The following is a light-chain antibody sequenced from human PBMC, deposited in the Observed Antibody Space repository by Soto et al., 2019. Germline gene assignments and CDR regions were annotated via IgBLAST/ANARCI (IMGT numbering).Light chain of an antibody. CDR3: QPYNSYSEA. V-gene: IGKV1-5*03. J-gene: IGKJ1*01. CDR2: KAS. CDR1: QTISSW. Sequence: IQITQSPSTLSGSVGDRVTITCRASQTISSWLAWYQQKPGKAPKLLIYKASTLKSGVPSRFSGSGSGTEFTLTISSLQPDDFATYYCQPYNSYSEAFGQGTKVELK.